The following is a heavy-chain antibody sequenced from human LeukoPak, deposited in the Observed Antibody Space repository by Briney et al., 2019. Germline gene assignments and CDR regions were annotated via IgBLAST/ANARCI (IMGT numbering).Heavy chain of an antibody. Sequence: GGSLRLSCAASGFTFSSCGMHWVRQAPGKGLEWVAYIRYDGNNKNYADSVKGRFTISRDNSKDMLYLQMKSLRPEDTAVYYCAKGDDYGANTRLPKYNWFDPWGQGTLVTVSS. CDR3: AKGDDYGANTRLPKYNWFDP. CDR2: IRYDGNNK. J-gene: IGHJ5*02. CDR1: GFTFSSCG. V-gene: IGHV3-30*02. D-gene: IGHD4-23*01.